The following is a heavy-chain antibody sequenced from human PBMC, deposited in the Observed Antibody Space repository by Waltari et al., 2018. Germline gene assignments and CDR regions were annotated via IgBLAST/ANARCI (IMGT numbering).Heavy chain of an antibody. CDR1: GFRIGNSG. CDR3: AREYSRICFHALDG. J-gene: IGHJ6*02. V-gene: IGHV3-33*05. CDR2: IQYDGSIK. Sequence: QVHVVESGGGVVQPGGSLRLACAASGFRIGNSGRHWVRQAPGKGLELVAVIQYDGSIKNYADSVKGRFTISRENSKNTLYLEMKSLRAEDTAVYYCAREYSRICFHALDGWGQGTAVTVSS. D-gene: IGHD6-13*01.